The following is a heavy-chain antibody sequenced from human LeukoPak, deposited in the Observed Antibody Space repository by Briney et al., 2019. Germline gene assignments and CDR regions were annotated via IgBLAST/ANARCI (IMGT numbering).Heavy chain of an antibody. J-gene: IGHJ4*02. Sequence: ASVKVSCKASGYTFTGYCMHWVRQAPGQGLEWMGWMNPNSGDTNYAQKFQGRVTMTRDTSISTAYMELSRLRSDDTAVYYCARIGNYYDSSGYYYLWGQGTLVTVSS. D-gene: IGHD3-22*01. CDR2: MNPNSGDT. V-gene: IGHV1-2*02. CDR3: ARIGNYYDSSGYYYL. CDR1: GYTFTGYC.